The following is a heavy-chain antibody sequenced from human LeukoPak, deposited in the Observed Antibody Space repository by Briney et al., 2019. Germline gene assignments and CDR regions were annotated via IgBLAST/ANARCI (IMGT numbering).Heavy chain of an antibody. V-gene: IGHV3-23*01. J-gene: IGHJ4*02. Sequence: PGGSLRLSCAASGFIFRNHAMNWVRQAPGQGVEWVSGVSASGGSTFNTDSVKGRFSISRDNSKNTLYLEMNSLRPEDTALYYCAKSLGNQGVIDYWGKGTLVTVSS. D-gene: IGHD3-10*01. CDR2: VSASGGST. CDR1: GFIFRNHA. CDR3: AKSLGNQGVIDY.